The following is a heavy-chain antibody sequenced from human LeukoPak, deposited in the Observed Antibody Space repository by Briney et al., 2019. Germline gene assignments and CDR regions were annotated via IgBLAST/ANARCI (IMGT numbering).Heavy chain of an antibody. CDR3: ARLHQLRSGLGY. CDR1: GFTFSSYS. V-gene: IGHV3-21*01. CDR2: ISSSSSYI. Sequence: PGGSLRLSCAASGFTFSSYSMNWVRQAPGKGLEWVSSISSSSSYIYYADSVKGQFTISRDNAKNSLYLQMNSLRAEDTAVYYCARLHQLRSGLGYWGQGTLVTVSS. D-gene: IGHD4-17*01. J-gene: IGHJ4*02.